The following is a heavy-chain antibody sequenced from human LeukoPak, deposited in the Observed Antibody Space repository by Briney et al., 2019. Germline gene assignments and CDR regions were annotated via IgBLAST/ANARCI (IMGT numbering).Heavy chain of an antibody. CDR3: AKDGPWLQLGNYFDY. D-gene: IGHD5-24*01. J-gene: IGHJ4*02. CDR1: GFTFSSYA. CDR2: ISGSGGST. V-gene: IGHV3-23*01. Sequence: GGSLRLSCAASGFTFSSYAMSWVRQATGKGLEWVSAISGSGGSTYYADSVKGRFTISRDNSKNTLYLQMNSLRAEDTAVYYCAKDGPWLQLGNYFDYWGQGTLITVSS.